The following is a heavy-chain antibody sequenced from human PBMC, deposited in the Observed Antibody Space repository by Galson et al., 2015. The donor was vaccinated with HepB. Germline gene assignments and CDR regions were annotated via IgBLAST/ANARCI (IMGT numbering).Heavy chain of an antibody. Sequence: ETLSLTCTASGGSIRDSDYYWSWIRQPPGKQLEWIGYIYHSGSTNYNPSLRSRVTISVDTSKNQFSLKLSSVTAADTAVYYFARVPLDYSGDPDHWGQGTLVTVSS. CDR2: IYHSGST. CDR1: GGSIRDSDYY. CDR3: ARVPLDYSGDPDH. D-gene: IGHD4-23*01. V-gene: IGHV4-61*05. J-gene: IGHJ4*02.